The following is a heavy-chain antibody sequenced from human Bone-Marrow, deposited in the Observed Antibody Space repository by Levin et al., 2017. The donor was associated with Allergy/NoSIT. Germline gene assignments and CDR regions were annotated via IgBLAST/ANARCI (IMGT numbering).Heavy chain of an antibody. CDR3: ARAPMGDPGDY. D-gene: IGHD3-16*01. J-gene: IGHJ4*02. Sequence: LSLTCAASGFTFSSYSMNWVRQAPGKGLEWVSSISSSSSYIYYADSVKGRFTISRDNAKNSLYLQMNSLRAEDTAVYYCARAPMGDPGDYWGQGTLVTVSS. V-gene: IGHV3-21*01. CDR2: ISSSSSYI. CDR1: GFTFSSYS.